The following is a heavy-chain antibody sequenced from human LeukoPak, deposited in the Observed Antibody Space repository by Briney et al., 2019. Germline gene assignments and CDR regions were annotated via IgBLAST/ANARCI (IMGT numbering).Heavy chain of an antibody. CDR1: GYTFTGYY. J-gene: IGHJ4*02. CDR2: INPNSGGT. CDR3: AKSSRGRAVAGFFDY. D-gene: IGHD6-19*01. Sequence: ASVKVSCKASGYTFTGYYMHWVRQAPGQGLEWMGWINPNSGGTNYAQKFQGRVTMTRDTSISTAYMELSRLRSDDTAVYYCAKSSRGRAVAGFFDYWGQGTLVTVSS. V-gene: IGHV1-2*02.